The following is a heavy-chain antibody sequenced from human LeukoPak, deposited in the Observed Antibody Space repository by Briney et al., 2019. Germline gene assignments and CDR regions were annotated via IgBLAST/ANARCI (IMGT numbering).Heavy chain of an antibody. CDR2: ISDSSATI. V-gene: IGHV3-48*02. CDR3: ARDLLHGYFDY. D-gene: IGHD2-15*01. J-gene: IGHJ4*02. Sequence: PGGSLRLSCAASGFTFSINTMTWVRQAPGKGLEWVSYISDSSATIYYADSVKGRFTISRDNAKNSLYLQMNSLRDGDTAIYYCARDLLHGYFDYWGQGTLVTVSS. CDR1: GFTFSINT.